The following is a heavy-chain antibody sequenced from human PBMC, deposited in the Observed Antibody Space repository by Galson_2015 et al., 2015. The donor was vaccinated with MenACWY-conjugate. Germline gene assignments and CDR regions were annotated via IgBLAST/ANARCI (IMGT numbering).Heavy chain of an antibody. Sequence: ATLSLTCSVSGASISNDYWCWIRAPAGRGLEWIGYIHYSGNTKYNPSLKTRITMSLDTSENQFSLKLSSVTAADTAVYYCARWVSVKMIEYCGQGTLVTVSS. CDR2: IHYSGNT. CDR3: ARWVSVKMIEY. CDR1: GASISNDY. D-gene: IGHD5/OR15-5a*01. J-gene: IGHJ4*02. V-gene: IGHV4-59*01.